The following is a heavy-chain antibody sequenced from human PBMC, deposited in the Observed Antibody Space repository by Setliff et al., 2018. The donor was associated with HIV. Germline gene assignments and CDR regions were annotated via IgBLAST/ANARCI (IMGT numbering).Heavy chain of an antibody. CDR1: GVSINSGDYF. Sequence: SETLSLTCTVSGVSINSGDYFWSWIRQHPGKGLEWIGYISYRGTTYYNPSFKSRVTMSMDTSKNQVSLKLTSVTAADTAVHFCARLQKLDDIYYLDDWGQGTLVTVS. J-gene: IGHJ4*02. CDR3: ARLQKLDDIYYLDD. V-gene: IGHV4-31*03. CDR2: ISYRGTT. D-gene: IGHD4-4*01.